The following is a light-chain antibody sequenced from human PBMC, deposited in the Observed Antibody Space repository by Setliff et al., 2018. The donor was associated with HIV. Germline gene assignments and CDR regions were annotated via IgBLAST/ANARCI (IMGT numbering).Light chain of an antibody. CDR1: SSDVGGYDF. CDR2: DVS. J-gene: IGLJ1*01. Sequence: QSVLIQPASVSGSPGQSITISCIGTSSDVGGYDFVSWYQQRPGKAPKLIIFDVSERPSGVSHRFSASKSGNTASLTISGLQTEDEANYFCASYRSPATYVFGIGTKVTVL. CDR3: ASYRSPATYV. V-gene: IGLV2-14*03.